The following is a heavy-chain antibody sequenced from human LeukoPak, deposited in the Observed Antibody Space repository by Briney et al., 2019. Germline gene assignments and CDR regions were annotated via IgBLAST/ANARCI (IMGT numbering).Heavy chain of an antibody. CDR3: ARDRESRITIFGVATWYGMDV. CDR2: ISSSSSYI. Sequence: PGGSLRLSCAASGFTFSSYSMNWVRQAPGKGLEWVSSISSSSSYIYYADSVKGRFTISRDNAKNSLYLQMNSLRAEDTAVYYCARDRESRITIFGVATWYGMDVWGQGTTVTVSS. D-gene: IGHD3-3*01. V-gene: IGHV3-21*01. J-gene: IGHJ6*02. CDR1: GFTFSSYS.